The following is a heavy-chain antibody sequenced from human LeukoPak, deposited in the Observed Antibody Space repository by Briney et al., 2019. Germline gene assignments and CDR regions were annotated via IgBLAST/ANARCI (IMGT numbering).Heavy chain of an antibody. CDR1: NYPITSDYY. CDR2: IFHSGIA. CDR3: GRAGFGTAYNRFYYYMDV. V-gene: IGHV4-38-2*01. J-gene: IGHJ6*03. Sequence: SETLTLTCAVSNYPITSDYYWVWIRQPPGQGLEWIGQIFHSGIAHYNPSLKSRVTMSVDTSRSQFSVNLNSVTAADTAVYYCGRAGFGTAYNRFYYYMDVWGKGTTVTVSS. D-gene: IGHD3-16*01.